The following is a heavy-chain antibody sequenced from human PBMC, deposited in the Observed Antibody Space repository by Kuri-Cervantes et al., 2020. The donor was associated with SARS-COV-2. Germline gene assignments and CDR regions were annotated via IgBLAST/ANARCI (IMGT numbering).Heavy chain of an antibody. J-gene: IGHJ2*01. CDR3: ASTVAGTGVWYFDL. CDR2: IIPILGTP. D-gene: IGHD6-19*01. Sequence: SVKVSCKASGGTFSSYAVSWVRQAPGQGLEWMGGIIPILGTPNYAQKFQGRVTITADESTSTAYMELSSLRSEDTAVYYCASTVAGTGVWYFDLWGRGTLVTVSS. V-gene: IGHV1-69*13. CDR1: GGTFSSYA.